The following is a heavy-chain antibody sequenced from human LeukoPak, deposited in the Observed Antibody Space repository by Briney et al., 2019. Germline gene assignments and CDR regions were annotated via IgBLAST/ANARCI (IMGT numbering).Heavy chain of an antibody. J-gene: IGHJ4*02. CDR3: ARGEYYYDSSGYWQFDY. Sequence: GESLKIPCKGSGYSFTSYWIGWVRQMPGKGLEWMGIIYPGDSDTRYRPSFQGQVTISADKSISPAYLQWSSLKASDTAMYYCARGEYYYDSSGYWQFDYWGQGTLVTVSS. V-gene: IGHV5-51*01. CDR1: GYSFTSYW. D-gene: IGHD3-22*01. CDR2: IYPGDSDT.